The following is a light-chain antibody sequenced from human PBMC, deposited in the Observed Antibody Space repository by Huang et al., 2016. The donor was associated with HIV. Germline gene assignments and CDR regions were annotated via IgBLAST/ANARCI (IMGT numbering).Light chain of an antibody. V-gene: IGKV3-20*01. J-gene: IGKJ1*01. Sequence: EIVLTQSPGTLSLSPGERATLSCRASQSVSSSYIAWYQQKPGQAHRLLIYGASSRATGIPARFSGSGSVTDFTLTISRLEPEDCAVYSCQQDGSSPWTFGQGTKVEIK. CDR3: QQDGSSPWT. CDR1: QSVSSSY. CDR2: GAS.